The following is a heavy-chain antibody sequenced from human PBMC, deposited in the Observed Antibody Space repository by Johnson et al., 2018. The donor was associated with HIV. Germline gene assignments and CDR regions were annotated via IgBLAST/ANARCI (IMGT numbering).Heavy chain of an antibody. J-gene: IGHJ3*01. CDR2: ISYDGSNK. CDR3: ARDGESQQLPLGDAFDV. D-gene: IGHD6-13*01. CDR1: GFTFSNFA. Sequence: QVQLVESGGGVVQPGRSLRLSCAASGFTFSNFAMHWVRQAPGKGLEWVVVISYDGSNKYYADSVKGRFTISRDNSKNTLYLQMSSLRAEDTAMYYCARDGESQQLPLGDAFDVWGQGTMVIVSS. V-gene: IGHV3-30*04.